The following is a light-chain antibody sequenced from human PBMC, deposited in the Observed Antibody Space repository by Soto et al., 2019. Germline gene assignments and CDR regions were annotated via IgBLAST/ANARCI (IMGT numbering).Light chain of an antibody. CDR1: QSVGIY. J-gene: IGKJ5*01. Sequence: EIVLTQSPATPSLSPGERATLSCRASQSVGIYLGWYQQRPGQAPRLLIYDASNRAAGIPARFSGSGSGTDFTLTINSLEPEDFAVYYCQYRNTWPPAFGQGTRLEIK. V-gene: IGKV3-11*01. CDR2: DAS. CDR3: QYRNTWPPA.